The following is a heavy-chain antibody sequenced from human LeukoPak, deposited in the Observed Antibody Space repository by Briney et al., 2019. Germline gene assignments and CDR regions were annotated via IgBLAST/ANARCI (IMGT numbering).Heavy chain of an antibody. CDR3: ASRYYYDSSGSTLDY. CDR2: IYSGGST. D-gene: IGHD3-22*01. CDR1: GFTVSSNY. J-gene: IGHJ4*02. Sequence: PGGSLRLSCAASGFTVSSNYMSWVRQAPGKGLEWVSVIYSGGSTYYADSVKGRFTISRDNSKNTLYLQMNSLRAEDTAVYYCASRYYYDSSGSTLDYWGQGTLVTVS. V-gene: IGHV3-66*01.